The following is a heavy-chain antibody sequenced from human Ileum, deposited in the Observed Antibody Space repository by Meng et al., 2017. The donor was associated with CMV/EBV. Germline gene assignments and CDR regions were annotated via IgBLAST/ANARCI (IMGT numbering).Heavy chain of an antibody. CDR2: IKNKRDRYII. D-gene: IGHD2-8*01. V-gene: IGHV3-72*01. CDR3: ARDSMEGGGFDY. Sequence: ASGFTCSEPYMDWFRQAPGKGLEWVARIKNKRDRYIIQYAASVTGRFIISRDDSKSSLYLQMNSRITEDAAVYYCARDSMEGGGFDYWGQGTLVTVSS. J-gene: IGHJ4*02. CDR1: GFTCSEPY.